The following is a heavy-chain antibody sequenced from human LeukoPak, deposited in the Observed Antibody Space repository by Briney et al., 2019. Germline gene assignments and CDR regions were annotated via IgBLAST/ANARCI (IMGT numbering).Heavy chain of an antibody. V-gene: IGHV1-46*01. J-gene: IGHJ4*02. CDR3: ARDLSIYYDSSGYTY. Sequence: ASVKVSCKASGYTFTGYYMHWVRQAPGQGLEWMGIINPSGGSTSYAQKFQGRVTMTRDTSTSTVYMELSSLRSEDTAVYYCARDLSIYYDSSGYTYWGQGTLVTVSS. D-gene: IGHD3-22*01. CDR2: INPSGGST. CDR1: GYTFTGYY.